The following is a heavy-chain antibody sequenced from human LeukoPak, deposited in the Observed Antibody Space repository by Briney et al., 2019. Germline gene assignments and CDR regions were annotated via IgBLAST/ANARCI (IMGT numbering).Heavy chain of an antibody. CDR3: AKDPTYSSGRLDAFDI. CDR1: GFTFSSHA. Sequence: GGSLRLSCAASGFTFSSHAMNWVRQAPGKGLEWVSGISGSGGSTYYADSVEGRFTISRDNSQNTLYLQMNSLRAEDTAVYYCAKDPTYSSGRLDAFDIWGQGTMVTVSS. D-gene: IGHD6-19*01. CDR2: ISGSGGST. J-gene: IGHJ3*02. V-gene: IGHV3-23*01.